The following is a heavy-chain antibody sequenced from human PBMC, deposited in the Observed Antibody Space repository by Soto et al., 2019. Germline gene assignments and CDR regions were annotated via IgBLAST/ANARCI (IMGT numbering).Heavy chain of an antibody. CDR1: GGSFSGYY. V-gene: IGHV4-34*01. D-gene: IGHD2-2*01. CDR3: ARLFGREDGVPAGMGLPQFDY. Sequence: LETLSLTCAVYGGSFSGYYLSWIRQPPGKGLEWIGEINHSGSTYYNPSLKSRVTISVDTSKNQFSLKLSSVTAADMAVYYCARLFGREDGVPAGMGLPQFDYWGQGTLVTVSS. CDR2: INHSGST. J-gene: IGHJ4*02.